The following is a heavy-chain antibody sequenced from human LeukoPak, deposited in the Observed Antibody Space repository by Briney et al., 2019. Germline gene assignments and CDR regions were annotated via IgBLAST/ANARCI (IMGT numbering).Heavy chain of an antibody. V-gene: IGHV3-9*01. J-gene: IGHJ4*02. CDR1: GFTFDDYA. CDR2: ISWNSGSV. Sequence: PGGSLRLSCAASGFTFDDYAMHWVRQVPGKGLEWVSGISWNSGSVAYADSVKGRFTVSRDNAKNSLFLQMNSLRAEDTAVYYCCGLLPREYYFDYWGQGTLVTVSS. CDR3: CGLLPREYYFDY. D-gene: IGHD3-10*01.